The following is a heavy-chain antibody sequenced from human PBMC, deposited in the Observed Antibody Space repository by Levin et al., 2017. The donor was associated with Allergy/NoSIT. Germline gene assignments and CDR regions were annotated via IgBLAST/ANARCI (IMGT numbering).Heavy chain of an antibody. CDR2: IKNKADGATT. J-gene: IGHJ4*02. Sequence: SLRLSCAASGITFSNAWMSWARQAPGKGLEWVGRIKNKADGATTEYAAPVKGRFTISRDDSKNTLYLQMNNLKTEDTAVYFCSTYSSSYYYFDYWGQGTLVTVSS. V-gene: IGHV3-15*01. D-gene: IGHD6-13*01. CDR3: STYSSSYYYFDY. CDR1: GITFSNAW.